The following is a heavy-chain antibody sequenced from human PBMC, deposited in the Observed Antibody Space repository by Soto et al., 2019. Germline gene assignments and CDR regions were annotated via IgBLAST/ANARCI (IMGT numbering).Heavy chain of an antibody. CDR1: GGSISSSSYY. D-gene: IGHD2-15*01. Sequence: SETLSLTCTVSGGSISSSSYYWGWIRKPPGKGLEWIGSIYYSGSTYYNPSLKSRVTISVDTSKNQFSLKLSSVTAADTAVYYCARRYSVYYYYYYGMDVWGQGTTVTVSS. CDR2: IYYSGST. CDR3: ARRYSVYYYYYYGMDV. J-gene: IGHJ6*02. V-gene: IGHV4-39*01.